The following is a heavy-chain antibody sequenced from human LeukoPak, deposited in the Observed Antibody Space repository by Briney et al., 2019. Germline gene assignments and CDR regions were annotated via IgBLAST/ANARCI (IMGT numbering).Heavy chain of an antibody. CDR2: ISGSGGST. CDR1: GFTFSSYA. Sequence: TGGSLRLSCAASGFTFSSYAMSWVRQAPGKGLEWVSAISGSGGSTYYADSVKGRFTISRDNSKNTLYLQMNSLRAEDTAVYYCAKDAALYSGSYYAPSPFDYWGQGTLVTVSS. CDR3: AKDAALYSGSYYAPSPFDY. J-gene: IGHJ4*02. V-gene: IGHV3-23*01. D-gene: IGHD1-26*01.